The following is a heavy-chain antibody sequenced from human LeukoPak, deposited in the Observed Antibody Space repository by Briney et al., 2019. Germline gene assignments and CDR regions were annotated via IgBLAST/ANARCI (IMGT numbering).Heavy chain of an antibody. CDR2: IYYSGNT. CDR3: ARADRDTRGYYYYGVDV. J-gene: IGHJ6*02. D-gene: IGHD2-2*01. Sequence: PSETLSLTCTVSGGSITDYYWSWIRQPPGKGLEWIGYIYYSGNTNYNPSLKSRVTISVDTSKTQFSLRLSSVTAADTAMYYCARADRDTRGYYYYGVDVWGQGTTVTVSS. CDR1: GGSITDYY. V-gene: IGHV4-59*01.